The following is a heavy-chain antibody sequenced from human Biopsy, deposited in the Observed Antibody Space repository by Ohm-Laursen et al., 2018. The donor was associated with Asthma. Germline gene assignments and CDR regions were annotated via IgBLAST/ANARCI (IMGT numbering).Heavy chain of an antibody. D-gene: IGHD3-10*01. J-gene: IGHJ6*02. CDR2: ISYDGSNR. CDR1: GFTFSTYG. Sequence: SSLRLSCAASGFTFSTYGMHWVRQAPGKGLEWVAVISYDGSNRYSADSVRGRFTISRDNSKNTLYLQMSSLRAGDTAGYYCAKDVVWFRELGGMDVWGQGTTVTVSS. V-gene: IGHV3-30*18. CDR3: AKDVVWFRELGGMDV.